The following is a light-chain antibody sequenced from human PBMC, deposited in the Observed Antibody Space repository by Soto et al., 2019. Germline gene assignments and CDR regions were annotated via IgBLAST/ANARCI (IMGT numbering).Light chain of an antibody. CDR2: DAS. V-gene: IGKV1-5*01. J-gene: IGKJ1*01. Sequence: DIQMTQSPSTLSAYVGDRVTFTCRASQSISTWLAWYQQKPGKAPKLLIYDASSLQSDVPSRFRGSVSGTDFLLTIVPLKIDNFAIFYCQKYLIFPTFGKGTRV. CDR3: QKYLIFPT. CDR1: QSISTW.